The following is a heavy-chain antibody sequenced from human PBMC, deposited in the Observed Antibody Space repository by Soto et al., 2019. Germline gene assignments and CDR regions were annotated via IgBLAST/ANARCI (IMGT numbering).Heavy chain of an antibody. J-gene: IGHJ6*02. V-gene: IGHV3-33*01. CDR2: IWYDGSNK. Sequence: QVQLVESGGGVVQPGRSLRLSCAASGFTFSSYGMHWVRQAPGKGLEWVAVIWYDGSNKYYADSVKGRFTISRDNSNNTLYLQMNSLRAEDSAVYYCARDFLGYCTNGVCRTFYYDYYYGMDVWGQGTTVTVSS. CDR1: GFTFSSYG. D-gene: IGHD2-8*01. CDR3: ARDFLGYCTNGVCRTFYYDYYYGMDV.